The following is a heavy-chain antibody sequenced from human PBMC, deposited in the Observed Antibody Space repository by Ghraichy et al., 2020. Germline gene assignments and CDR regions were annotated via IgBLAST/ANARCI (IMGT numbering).Heavy chain of an antibody. CDR2: MNPNSGNT. V-gene: IGHV1-8*01. D-gene: IGHD3-10*01. J-gene: IGHJ3*02. CDR3: ARLEFDDAFDI. Sequence: LEWMGWMNPNSGNTGYAQKFQGRVTMTRNTSISTAYMELSSLRSEDTAVYYCARLEFDDAFDIWGQGTMVNV.